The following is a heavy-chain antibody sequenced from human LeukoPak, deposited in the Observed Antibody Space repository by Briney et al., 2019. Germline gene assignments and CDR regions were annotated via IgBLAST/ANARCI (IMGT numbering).Heavy chain of an antibody. J-gene: IGHJ4*02. Sequence: ASVKVSCKVSGYTLTELSMHWVRQAPGKGLEWMGGFDPEDGETIYAQKFQGRVTMTEDTSTDTAYMELSSLRSEDTAVHYCAKWELTPNYFDYWGQGTLVTVSS. CDR1: GYTLTELS. V-gene: IGHV1-24*01. CDR2: FDPEDGET. D-gene: IGHD1-26*01. CDR3: AKWELTPNYFDY.